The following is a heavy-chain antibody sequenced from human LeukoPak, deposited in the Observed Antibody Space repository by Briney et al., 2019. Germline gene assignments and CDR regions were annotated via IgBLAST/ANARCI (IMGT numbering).Heavy chain of an antibody. J-gene: IGHJ5*02. CDR1: GGSISSYY. Sequence: SETLSLTCTVSGGSISSYYWSWIRQPPGKGLEWIGYIYYSGSTNYNPSLKSRVTISVDTSENQFSLKLSSVTAADTAVYYCARVRYCSSTSCSNNWFDPWGQGTLVTVSS. CDR3: ARVRYCSSTSCSNNWFDP. V-gene: IGHV4-59*01. D-gene: IGHD2-2*01. CDR2: IYYSGST.